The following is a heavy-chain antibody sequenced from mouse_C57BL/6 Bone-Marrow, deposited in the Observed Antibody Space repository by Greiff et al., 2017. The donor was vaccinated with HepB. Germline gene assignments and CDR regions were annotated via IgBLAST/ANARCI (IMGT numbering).Heavy chain of an antibody. V-gene: IGHV5-6*01. CDR1: GFTFSSYG. CDR3: ARLPAYTVYWYFDV. Sequence: EVQLMESGGDLVKPGGSLKLSCAASGFTFSSYGMSWVRQTPDKRLEWVATISSGGSYTYYPDSVKGRFTISRDNAKNTLYLQMSSLKSEDTAMYYCARLPAYTVYWYFDVWGTGTTVTVSS. D-gene: IGHD2-10*01. CDR2: ISSGGSYT. J-gene: IGHJ1*03.